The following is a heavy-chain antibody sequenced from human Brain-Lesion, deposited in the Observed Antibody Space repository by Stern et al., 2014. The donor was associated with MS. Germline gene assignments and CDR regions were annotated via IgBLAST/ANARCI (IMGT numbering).Heavy chain of an antibody. D-gene: IGHD2-2*01. J-gene: IGHJ6*02. CDR3: ARGRVVPGFQYYATDV. CDR2: IFTSGGT. V-gene: IGHV4-61*02. CDR1: GGSISSGGYY. Sequence: QVQLQESGPGLVKPSQTLSLPCTVSGGSISSGGYYWSWIRQPAGKGLEWIGRIFTSGGTCSNPSLKSRVPISKNPSKTKFSLGLTSMTAADTAVYYCARGRVVPGFQYYATDVWGQGTTVIVSS.